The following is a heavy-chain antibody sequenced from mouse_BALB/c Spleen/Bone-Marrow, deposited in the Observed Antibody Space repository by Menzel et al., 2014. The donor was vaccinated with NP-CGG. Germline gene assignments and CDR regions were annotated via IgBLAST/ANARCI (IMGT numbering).Heavy chain of an antibody. CDR3: ARGGNWDDFDV. V-gene: IGHV5-17*02. Sequence: EVNLVESGGCLVQPGGSRKLSCAASGFTFSSFGMHWVRQAPEKGLEWVAYISSGSTAICYADTVKGRFTISRDNPKNTLCLQMTSLRSEDTAMYCCARGGNWDDFDVWGAGTTVTVSS. CDR1: GFTFSSFG. D-gene: IGHD4-1*01. CDR2: ISSGSTAI. J-gene: IGHJ1*01.